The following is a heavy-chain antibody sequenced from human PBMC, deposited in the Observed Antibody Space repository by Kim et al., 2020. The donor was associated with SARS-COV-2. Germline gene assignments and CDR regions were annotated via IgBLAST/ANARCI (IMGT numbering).Heavy chain of an antibody. CDR2: IYSGGST. Sequence: GGSLRLSCAASGFTVSSNYMSWVRQAPGKGLEWVSVIYSGGSTYYADSVKGRFTISRDNSKNTLYLQMNSLRAEDTAVYYCARGPTTMEEDVFDPWGQGTLVTVSS. D-gene: IGHD5-18*01. CDR3: ARGPTTMEEDVFDP. J-gene: IGHJ5*02. CDR1: GFTVSSNY. V-gene: IGHV3-66*02.